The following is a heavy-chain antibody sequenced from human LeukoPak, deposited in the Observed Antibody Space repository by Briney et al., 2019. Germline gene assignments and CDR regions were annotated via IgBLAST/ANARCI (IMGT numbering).Heavy chain of an antibody. CDR3: ATTQRRYYDSSGYSIL. Sequence: ASVKVSCKASGYTFTSYGISWVRQAPGQGLEWMGWISAYNGNTNYAQKLQGRVTMTTDTSTSTAYMELRSLRSDDTAVYYCATTQRRYYDSSGYSILWGQGTLVTVSS. D-gene: IGHD3-22*01. CDR1: GYTFTSYG. V-gene: IGHV1-18*01. J-gene: IGHJ4*02. CDR2: ISAYNGNT.